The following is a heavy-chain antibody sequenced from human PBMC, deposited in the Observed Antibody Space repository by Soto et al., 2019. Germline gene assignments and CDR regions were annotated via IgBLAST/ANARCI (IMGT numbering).Heavy chain of an antibody. J-gene: IGHJ5*02. CDR1: GYTFTSYG. D-gene: IGHD2-2*01. V-gene: IGHV1-18*01. CDR3: AKFDIVVVPARPNDP. Sequence: ASVKVSCKASGYTFTSYGISWVRQAPGQGLEWMGWISAYNGNTNYAQKLQGRVTMTTDTSTSTAYMELRSLRSDDTAVYYCAKFDIVVVPARPNDPWGQGTLVTVSS. CDR2: ISAYNGNT.